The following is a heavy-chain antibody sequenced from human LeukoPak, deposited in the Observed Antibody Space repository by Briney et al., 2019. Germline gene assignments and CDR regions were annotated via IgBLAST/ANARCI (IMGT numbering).Heavy chain of an antibody. J-gene: IGHJ4*02. Sequence: GGSLRLSCAASGFTFSSYEMNWVRQAPGKGLEWVSYISSSGSTIYYADSVKGRFTISRDNAKNSLYLQMNSLRAEDTAVYYCASSPYYDYVWGSYRYSLGFDYRGQGTLVTVSS. V-gene: IGHV3-48*03. CDR3: ASSPYYDYVWGSYRYSLGFDY. CDR1: GFTFSSYE. D-gene: IGHD3-16*02. CDR2: ISSSGSTI.